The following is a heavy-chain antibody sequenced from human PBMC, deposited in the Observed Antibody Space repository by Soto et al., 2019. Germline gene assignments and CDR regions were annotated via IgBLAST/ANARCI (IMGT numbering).Heavy chain of an antibody. J-gene: IGHJ6*02. Sequence: KSSETLSLTCAVSGASMSSGGHSWSWIRQSPGEGLEWIGCIYATGKTYYNPSLKSRVTISVDTSKNQFSLNVTSVTAADTAVYYCARAPPGPSPRWDVWGQGTAVTVSS. CDR2: IYATGKT. CDR1: GASMSSGGHS. V-gene: IGHV4-30-2*06. D-gene: IGHD3-10*01. CDR3: ARAPPGPSPRWDV.